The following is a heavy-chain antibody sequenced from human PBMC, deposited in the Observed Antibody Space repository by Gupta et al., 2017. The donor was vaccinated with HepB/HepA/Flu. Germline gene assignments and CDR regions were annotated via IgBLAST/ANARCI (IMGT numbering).Heavy chain of an antibody. J-gene: IGHJ6*02. CDR2: ISHSGTRT. V-gene: IGHV3-23*05. CDR3: AKSILVEYYYYYGLDV. D-gene: IGHD2-8*02. Sequence: EVQLLESGGGFIQAGGSLRLSCAVSGFTFSRYAMSWVRQAPGKGLEGVSAISHSGTRTYYADSVKGRFTISRDSSKNTRYLQMNGLRAEDTAIYYCAKSILVEYYYYYGLDVWGQGTTVTISS. CDR1: GFTFSRYA.